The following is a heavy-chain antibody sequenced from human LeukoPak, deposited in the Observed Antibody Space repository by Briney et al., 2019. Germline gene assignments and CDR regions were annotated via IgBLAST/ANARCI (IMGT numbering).Heavy chain of an antibody. CDR1: GGSISSGGYY. CDR2: IYYSGST. V-gene: IGHV4-61*08. CDR3: ASWPSYYYYGMDV. J-gene: IGHJ6*02. Sequence: SETLSLTCTVSGGSISSGGYYWSWIRQHPGKGLEWIGYIYYSGSTNYNPSLKSRVTISVDTSKNQFSLKLSSVTAADTAVYYCASWPSYYYYGMDVWGQGTTVTVSS.